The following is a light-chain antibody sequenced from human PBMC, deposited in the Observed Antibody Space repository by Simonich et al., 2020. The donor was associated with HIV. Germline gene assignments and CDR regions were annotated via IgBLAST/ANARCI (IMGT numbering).Light chain of an antibody. J-gene: IGKJ3*01. Sequence: DIVMTKSPDSLAVSLGERATINCKAGQSVLSSSNNMNYLAWYQKKPGQPPNLLIYWASTRESGVPDRFSGSGSGTDFTLTISSLQAEDVAVYYCQQYYSAPVTFGPGTKVDMK. CDR1: QSVLSSSNNMNY. CDR3: QQYYSAPVT. V-gene: IGKV4-1*01. CDR2: WAS.